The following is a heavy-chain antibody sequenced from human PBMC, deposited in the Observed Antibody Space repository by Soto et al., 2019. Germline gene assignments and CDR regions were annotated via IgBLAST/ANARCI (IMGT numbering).Heavy chain of an antibody. CDR2: ISAYNGNT. J-gene: IGHJ4*02. D-gene: IGHD3-22*01. CDR1: GYTFTNFG. Sequence: ASVKVSCKASGYTFTNFGISWVRQAPGQGLEWMGWISAYNGNTNYADSVKGRFTISRDNSKNTLYLQMNSLRAEDTAVYYCAKDSLYYYDSSGYCSYWGQGTLVTVSS. CDR3: AKDSLYYYDSSGYCSY. V-gene: IGHV1-18*01.